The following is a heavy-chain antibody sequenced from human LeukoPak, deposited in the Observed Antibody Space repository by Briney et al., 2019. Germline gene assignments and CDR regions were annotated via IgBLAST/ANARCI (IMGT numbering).Heavy chain of an antibody. V-gene: IGHV3-7*01. CDR1: GFTFSSYW. J-gene: IGHJ3*02. CDR3: ARGGIAAAGTGDAFDI. Sequence: SGGSLRLSCAASGFTFSSYWMSWVRQAPGKGLEWVANIKQDGSEKYYVDSVKGRFTISRDNAKNSLYLQMNSLRAEDTAVYYCARGGIAAAGTGDAFDIWGQGTMVTVSS. D-gene: IGHD6-13*01. CDR2: IKQDGSEK.